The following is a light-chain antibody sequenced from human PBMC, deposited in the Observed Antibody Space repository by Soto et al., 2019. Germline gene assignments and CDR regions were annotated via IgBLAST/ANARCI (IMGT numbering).Light chain of an antibody. Sequence: EIVLTQSPASLSLSLGERATLSCRASQSVDSAFFAWYQQTPGQPPRLLIHGASRRAAVIPDRFSGSGSGTDFSLTISRLEPEDFAVYYCQQYASLVTFGQGTKVEI. CDR3: QQYASLVT. V-gene: IGKV3-20*01. J-gene: IGKJ1*01. CDR2: GAS. CDR1: QSVDSAF.